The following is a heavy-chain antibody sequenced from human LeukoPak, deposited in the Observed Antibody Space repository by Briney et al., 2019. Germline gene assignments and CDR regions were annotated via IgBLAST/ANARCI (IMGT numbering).Heavy chain of an antibody. CDR2: FYHSGST. Sequence: SETLSLTCTVSGYSISSGYYWGWIRQPPGKGLEWIGIFYHSGSTNYNPSLKSRVTISIDTSKNQFSLKLSSVTAADTAVYYCARVRGLSSSFLFDYWGQGTLVTVSS. CDR1: GYSISSGYY. D-gene: IGHD6-6*01. J-gene: IGHJ4*02. CDR3: ARVRGLSSSFLFDY. V-gene: IGHV4-38-2*02.